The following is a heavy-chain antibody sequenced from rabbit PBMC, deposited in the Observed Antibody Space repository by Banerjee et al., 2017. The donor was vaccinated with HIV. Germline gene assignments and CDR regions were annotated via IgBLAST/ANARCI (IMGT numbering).Heavy chain of an antibody. CDR2: IHTSSERT. D-gene: IGHD6-1*01. CDR1: GFSFSSGYD. Sequence: QSLEESGGDLVKPEGSLTLTCTASGFSFSSGYDMCWVRQAPGKGLEWIACIHTSSERTYSATWAKGRFTISKTSSTTVTLQMASLTAADTATYFCASSSGYAGYGYATVLDLWGQGTLVTVS. CDR3: ASSSGYAGYGYATVLDL. V-gene: IGHV1S40*01. J-gene: IGHJ3*01.